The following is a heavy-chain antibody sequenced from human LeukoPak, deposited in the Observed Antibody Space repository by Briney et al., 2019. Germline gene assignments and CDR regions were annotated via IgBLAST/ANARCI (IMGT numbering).Heavy chain of an antibody. J-gene: IGHJ4*02. D-gene: IGHD3-22*01. Sequence: ASVEVSCKASGYTFTGYYMHSVRQAPGQGLEWMGWINPNSGGTNYAQKFQGRVTMTRDTSISTAYMELSRLRSDDTAVYYCARLGIPITMIVVVDLDYWGQGTLVTVSS. CDR2: INPNSGGT. V-gene: IGHV1-2*02. CDR1: GYTFTGYY. CDR3: ARLGIPITMIVVVDLDY.